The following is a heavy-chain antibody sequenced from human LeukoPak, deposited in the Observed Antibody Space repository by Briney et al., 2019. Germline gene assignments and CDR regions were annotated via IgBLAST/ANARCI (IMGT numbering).Heavy chain of an antibody. Sequence: PGGSLRLSYGASGLAFSSLGMHWVRQAPGKGLEWLTIIWYDGSEKYYADSVKGRFTVSRDNSKNTVYVKMNSLRAEDTAVYYCGKDLGSSARYLDRVDYWGQGTLVTVSS. D-gene: IGHD2-2*01. CDR3: GKDLGSSARYLDRVDY. J-gene: IGHJ4*02. CDR1: GLAFSSLG. CDR2: IWYDGSEK. V-gene: IGHV3-33*06.